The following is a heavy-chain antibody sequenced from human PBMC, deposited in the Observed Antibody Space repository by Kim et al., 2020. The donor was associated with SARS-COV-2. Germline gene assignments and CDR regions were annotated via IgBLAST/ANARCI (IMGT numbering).Heavy chain of an antibody. CDR3: AKDHSTRIQKGRFDY. CDR1: GFTFGDYA. D-gene: IGHD2-8*01. CDR2: ISWNSGSI. J-gene: IGHJ4*02. V-gene: IGHV3-9*01. Sequence: GGSLRLSCAASGFTFGDYAMHWVRQAPGKGLEWVSGISWNSGSIGYADSVKGRFIISRDNAKNSLYLQMNSLRAEDTALYYCAKDHSTRIQKGRFDYWGQGTLVTVSS.